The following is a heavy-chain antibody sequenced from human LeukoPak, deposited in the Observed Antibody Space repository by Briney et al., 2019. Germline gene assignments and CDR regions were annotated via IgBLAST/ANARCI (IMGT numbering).Heavy chain of an antibody. D-gene: IGHD2-15*01. J-gene: IGHJ6*03. CDR1: GDSINDHY. CDR2: IYSSVST. Sequence: SETLSLTCTVSGDSINDHYWSWIRQPPGEGLEWIAYIYSSVSTNYNPSLKSRVTISIDTSKSQFSLKLTSVTAADAGVYYCARQRCSGGSCYRADQLYYMDVWGKGTTVTVSS. V-gene: IGHV4-4*09. CDR3: ARQRCSGGSCYRADQLYYMDV.